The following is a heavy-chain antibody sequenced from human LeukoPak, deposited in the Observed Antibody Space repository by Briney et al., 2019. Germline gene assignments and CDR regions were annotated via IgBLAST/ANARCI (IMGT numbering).Heavy chain of an antibody. D-gene: IGHD4-23*01. CDR1: GGSVSSYY. Sequence: SETLSLTCTVSGGSVSSYYWSWIRQPPGKGLEWIGYIYTSGSTNYNPSLKSRVTISVDTSKNQFSLKLSSVTAADTAVYYCARRQSSGGNSGNWFDPWGQGTLVTVSS. CDR3: ARRQSSGGNSGNWFDP. CDR2: IYTSGST. J-gene: IGHJ5*02. V-gene: IGHV4-4*09.